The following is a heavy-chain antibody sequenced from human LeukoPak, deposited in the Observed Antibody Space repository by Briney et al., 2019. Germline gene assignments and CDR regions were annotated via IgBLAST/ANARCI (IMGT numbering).Heavy chain of an antibody. CDR2: IDIRGDT. Sequence: SGGSLRLSCAASGFTFIDYDMHWVRQVIGKGLEWVSAIDIRGDTHYSGSVKGRFTISRENAESSLYLQMNSLRAEDTAVYYCARGGIQVSGIDEFDYWGQGTLVTVSS. D-gene: IGHD6-19*01. V-gene: IGHV3-13*01. J-gene: IGHJ4*02. CDR1: GFTFIDYD. CDR3: ARGGIQVSGIDEFDY.